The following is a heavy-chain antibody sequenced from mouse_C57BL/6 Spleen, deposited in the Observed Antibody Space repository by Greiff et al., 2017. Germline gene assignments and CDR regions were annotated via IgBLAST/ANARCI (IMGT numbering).Heavy chain of an antibody. D-gene: IGHD2-4*01. Sequence: QVQLQQPGAELVRPGSSVKLSCKASGYTFTSYWMHWVKQRPIQGLEWIGNIDPTDSETHYNQKFKDKATLTVDKSSSTAYMQLSSLTSEDSAVYYSATKGYDYDEDHWYFDVWGTGTTVTVSS. CDR2: IDPTDSET. CDR1: GYTFTSYW. CDR3: ATKGYDYDEDHWYFDV. J-gene: IGHJ1*03. V-gene: IGHV1-52*01.